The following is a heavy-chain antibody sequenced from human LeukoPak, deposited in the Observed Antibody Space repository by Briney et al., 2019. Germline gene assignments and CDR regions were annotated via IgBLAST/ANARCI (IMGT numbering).Heavy chain of an antibody. CDR3: ARGVPTRLYYYYYGMDV. J-gene: IGHJ6*04. D-gene: IGHD3-22*01. Sequence: SETLSLTCAVYGGSFSGYYWSWIRQPPGKGLEWIGEINHSGSTNYNPSLKSRVTIPVDTSKNQFSLKPSSVAAADTAVYYCARGVPTRLYYYYYGMDVWGKGTTVTVSS. CDR2: INHSGST. CDR1: GGSFSGYY. V-gene: IGHV4-34*01.